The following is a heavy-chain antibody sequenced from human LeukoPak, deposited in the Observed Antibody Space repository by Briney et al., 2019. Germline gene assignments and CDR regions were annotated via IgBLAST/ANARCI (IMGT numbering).Heavy chain of an antibody. CDR2: IYYSGST. D-gene: IGHD2-2*01. CDR3: AHTHYCSSTSCRPFDAFDI. V-gene: IGHV4-59*01. J-gene: IGHJ3*02. CDR1: SGSISSYY. Sequence: SETLSLTCTVSSGSISSYYWSWIRQPPGKGLEWIGYIYYSGSTNYNPSLKSRVTISVDTSKNQFSLKLSSVTAADTAVYYCAHTHYCSSTSCRPFDAFDIWGQGTMVTVSS.